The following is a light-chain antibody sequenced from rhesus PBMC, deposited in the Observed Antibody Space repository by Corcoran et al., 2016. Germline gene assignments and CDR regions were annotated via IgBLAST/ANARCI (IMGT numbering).Light chain of an antibody. V-gene: IGKV1-25*01. CDR2: EAS. J-gene: IGKJ2*01. CDR1: QGITDD. Sequence: DIQMTQSPSSLSASVGDRVTITCRASQGITDDLAWYQQKPGEAPNLHIYEASTLQSGLPSRFSVSVYGTDFTLTISSLQSEDFATYYCQHYHGTPYSFGQGTKVEIK. CDR3: QHYHGTPYS.